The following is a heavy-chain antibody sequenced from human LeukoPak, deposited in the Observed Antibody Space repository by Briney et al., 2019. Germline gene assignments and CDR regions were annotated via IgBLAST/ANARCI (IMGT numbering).Heavy chain of an antibody. V-gene: IGHV3-23*01. CDR1: GFTFSSYA. Sequence: GGSLRLSCAASGFTFSSYAMSWVRQAPGKGLEWVSGISGSGDNTYYADSVKGRFTISRDNSKNTLYAQVNSLGTEDTAAYYCAKGSYYDSSGSFYFDYWGQGTLVTVSS. J-gene: IGHJ4*02. CDR3: AKGSYYDSSGSFYFDY. D-gene: IGHD3-22*01. CDR2: ISGSGDNT.